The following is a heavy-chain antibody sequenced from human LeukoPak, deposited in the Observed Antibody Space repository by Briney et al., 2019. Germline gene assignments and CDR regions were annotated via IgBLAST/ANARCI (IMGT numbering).Heavy chain of an antibody. CDR1: GGSISSYY. J-gene: IGHJ4*02. V-gene: IGHV4-59*08. CDR3: ARWSGWNDPYYFDY. CDR2: IYYSGST. D-gene: IGHD1-1*01. Sequence: SETLSLTCTVSGGSISSYYWSWIRQPPGKGLEWIGYIYYSGSTNYNPSLKGRVTISVDTSKNQFSLKLSSVTAADTAVYYCARWSGWNDPYYFDYWGQGTLVTVSS.